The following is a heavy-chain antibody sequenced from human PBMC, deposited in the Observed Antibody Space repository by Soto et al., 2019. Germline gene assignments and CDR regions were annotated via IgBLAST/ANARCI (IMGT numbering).Heavy chain of an antibody. CDR2: IYYSGST. CDR3: ARQPYTVAGTFDY. D-gene: IGHD6-19*01. V-gene: IGHV4-30-4*08. CDR1: GGSNSISSYY. J-gene: IGHJ4*02. Sequence: SETLSLACTVTGGSNSISSYYWGWIRQPPGKGLEWIGYIYYSGSTYYNPSLKSRVTISVDTSKNQFSLKLSSVTAADTAVYYCARQPYTVAGTFDYWGQGTLVTV.